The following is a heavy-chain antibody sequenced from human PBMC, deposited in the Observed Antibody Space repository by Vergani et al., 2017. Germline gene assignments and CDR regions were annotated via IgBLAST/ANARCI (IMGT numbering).Heavy chain of an antibody. V-gene: IGHV4-61*02. J-gene: IGHJ3*01. CDR2: IYVSGIT. D-gene: IGHD4-23*01. CDR3: ARDNKQLRPRAFDL. CDR1: GASINNDFYY. Sequence: QVQLQESGPGLVKPSQTLSLTCTVSGASINNDFYYWHWIRQPAGKGLEWIVRIYVSGITDYNSSLQSRVSMSVDTSQNQFSLTLISVTAADTAVYYCARDNKQLRPRAFDLWGQRTKGTVSS.